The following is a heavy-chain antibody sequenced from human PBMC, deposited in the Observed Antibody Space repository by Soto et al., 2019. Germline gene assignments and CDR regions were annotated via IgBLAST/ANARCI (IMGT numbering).Heavy chain of an antibody. CDR1: GGSISSSSYY. V-gene: IGHV4-39*01. CDR2: IYYSGYT. J-gene: IGHJ4*02. D-gene: IGHD3-10*01. Sequence: PSETLSLTCTVSGGSISSSSYYWGWIRQPPGKGLEWIGSIYYSGYTYYNPSLKSRVTISVDTSKNQFSLKLSSVTAADTAVYYCATIKLGSNRLHYWGQGTLVTVS. CDR3: ATIKLGSNRLHY.